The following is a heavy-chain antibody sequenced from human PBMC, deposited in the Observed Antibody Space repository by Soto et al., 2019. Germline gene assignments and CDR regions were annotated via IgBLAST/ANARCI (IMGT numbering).Heavy chain of an antibody. V-gene: IGHV4-59*08. CDR3: VRHGIRAGGSWLFDP. CDR1: GGSLSSYY. D-gene: IGHD6-13*01. Sequence: SETLSLTCTVSGGSLSSYYWSWIWQAPGKGLEWIGNVYYSGNTNYNPSFKTRVTISVDTSKNQFSLNLTSVTAADTAVYYCVRHGIRAGGSWLFDPWGQGTLVTVSS. J-gene: IGHJ5*02. CDR2: VYYSGNT.